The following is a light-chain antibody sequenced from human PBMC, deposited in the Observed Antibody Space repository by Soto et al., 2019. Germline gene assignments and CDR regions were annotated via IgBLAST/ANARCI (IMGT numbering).Light chain of an antibody. CDR1: QSVSGW. J-gene: IGKJ1*01. CDR3: QQYETFSGT. CDR2: DAS. V-gene: IGKV1-5*01. Sequence: DIQMPQSPSTLSASVGDTVTVTCRASQSVSGWLAWYQQKPGEAPKLLIYDASALSRGVPSRFSGSGSGTKFTLTIASLQPDDFATYYCQQYETFSGTFGPGTKVEI.